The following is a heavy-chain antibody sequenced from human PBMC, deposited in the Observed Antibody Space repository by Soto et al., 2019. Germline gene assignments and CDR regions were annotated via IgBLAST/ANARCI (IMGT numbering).Heavy chain of an antibody. CDR2: ISGSGGST. J-gene: IGHJ5*02. CDR1: GFTFSSYA. CDR3: AKYLITVDSSGYGEGWFDP. V-gene: IGHV3-23*01. D-gene: IGHD3-22*01. Sequence: EVQLLESGGGLVQPGGSLRLSCAASGFTFSSYAMSWVRQAPGKGLEWVAAISGSGGSTYYADSVKGRFTISRDNSKNTLYLQMNSLRAEDTAVYYCAKYLITVDSSGYGEGWFDPWGQGTLVTVSS.